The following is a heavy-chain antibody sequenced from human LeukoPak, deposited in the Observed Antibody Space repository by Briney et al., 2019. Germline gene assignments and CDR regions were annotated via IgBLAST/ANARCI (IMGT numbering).Heavy chain of an antibody. J-gene: IGHJ4*02. CDR3: ARETWEIGEYYFDS. CDR1: EFTFSTYP. CDR2: ISRDSTTR. Sequence: GGSLRLSCAASEFTFSTYPMNWVRPAPGKGLEWLSYISRDSTTRYYAGPVKGRFTISRDNAKNSVYLQMNSLRAEDTAVYYCARETWEIGEYYFDSWGQGTLVTVSA. V-gene: IGHV3-48*04. D-gene: IGHD3-10*01.